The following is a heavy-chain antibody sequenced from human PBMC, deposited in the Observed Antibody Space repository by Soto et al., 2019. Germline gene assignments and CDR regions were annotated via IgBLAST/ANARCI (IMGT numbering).Heavy chain of an antibody. CDR2: IYYSGPT. Sequence: SATLSLTCAVSGYSISSGYYWGWIRQPTGKGLEWIGSIYYSGPTRYNPSLESRVTISIDSSKEQVSLNLTSVTAADTAVYYCPSGYSHEAHGGLGTRVNVSS. J-gene: IGHJ1*01. V-gene: IGHV4-38-2*01. CDR3: PSGYSHEAH. D-gene: IGHD6-25*01. CDR1: GYSISSGYY.